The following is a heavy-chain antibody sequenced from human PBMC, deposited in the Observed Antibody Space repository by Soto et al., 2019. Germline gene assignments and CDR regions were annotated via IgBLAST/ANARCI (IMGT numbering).Heavy chain of an antibody. CDR2: IIPIFGTA. J-gene: IGHJ5*02. CDR3: ARAPRIVVVTAKPPRYNWFDP. Sequence: QVQLVQSGAEVKKPGSSVKVSCKASGGTFSSYAISWVRQAPGQGLEWMGGIIPIFGTANYAQKFQGRVTITADESTSTAYMELSSLRSEDAAVYYCARAPRIVVVTAKPPRYNWFDPWGQGTLVTVSS. D-gene: IGHD2-21*02. CDR1: GGTFSSYA. V-gene: IGHV1-69*12.